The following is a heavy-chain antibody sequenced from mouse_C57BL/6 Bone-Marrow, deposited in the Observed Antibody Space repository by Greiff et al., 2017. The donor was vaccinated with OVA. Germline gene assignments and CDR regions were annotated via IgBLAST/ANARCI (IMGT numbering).Heavy chain of an antibody. CDR1: GFNFKDDY. J-gene: IGHJ3*01. CDR2: IDPENGDT. CDR3: SLYGSGAY. Sequence: VQLKQSGAELVRPGASVKLSCTASGFNFKDDYMHWVKQRPEQGLEWIGWIDPENGDTEYASKFQGKATITADTSSNTAYLQLSSLTSEDTAVYCCSLYGSGAYWGQGTLVTVSA. D-gene: IGHD1-1*01. V-gene: IGHV14-4*01.